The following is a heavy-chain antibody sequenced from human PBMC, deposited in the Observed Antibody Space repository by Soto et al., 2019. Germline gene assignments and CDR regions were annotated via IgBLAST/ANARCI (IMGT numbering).Heavy chain of an antibody. D-gene: IGHD3-22*01. CDR2: ISSSGGVI. V-gene: IGHV3-11*01. J-gene: IGHJ4*02. CDR1: GFTFSDYY. Sequence: QVQLVESGGGLVKPGGSLRLSCAGSGFTFSDYYMSWIRQAPGKGLEWVSYISSSGGVIYYADSVKGRFTISRDNAKNSLYLQMNSLRVEDTAVYYCARDLGYYASDGYFDYWGQGTLVTVSS. CDR3: ARDLGYYASDGYFDY.